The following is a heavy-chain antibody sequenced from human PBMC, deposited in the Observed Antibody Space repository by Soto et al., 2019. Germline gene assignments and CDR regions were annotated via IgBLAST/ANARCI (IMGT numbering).Heavy chain of an antibody. Sequence: PGGSLRLSCAASGFSFGTYAMYWVRQAPGRGLEWVAVISDDGNTKYYADYVKGRFTISRDNSRNTLYLQIYSLRTEDAAVYYCASSYFHDSGGYYPFDNWGQGTLVTVSS. V-gene: IGHV3-30-3*01. CDR1: GFSFGTYA. CDR3: ASSYFHDSGGYYPFDN. D-gene: IGHD3-22*01. J-gene: IGHJ4*02. CDR2: ISDDGNTK.